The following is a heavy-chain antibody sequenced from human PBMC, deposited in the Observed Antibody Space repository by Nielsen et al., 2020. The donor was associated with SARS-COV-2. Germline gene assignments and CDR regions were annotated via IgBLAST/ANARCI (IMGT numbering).Heavy chain of an antibody. V-gene: IGHV3-9*01. J-gene: IGHJ3*02. Sequence: SLKISCAASGFTFSSYAMHWVRQAPGKGLEWVSGISWNSGSIGYADSVKGRFTISRDNAKNSLYLQMNSLRAEDTALYYCAKIACGSCYSDDAFDIWGQGTMVTVSS. D-gene: IGHD2-15*01. CDR2: ISWNSGSI. CDR1: GFTFSSYA. CDR3: AKIACGSCYSDDAFDI.